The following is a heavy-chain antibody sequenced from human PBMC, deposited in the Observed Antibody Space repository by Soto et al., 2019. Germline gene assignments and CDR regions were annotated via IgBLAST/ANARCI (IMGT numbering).Heavy chain of an antibody. D-gene: IGHD3-22*01. CDR1: GGTFSSYAI. CDR2: IYYSGST. V-gene: IGHV4-59*06. Sequence: QVQLVQSGAEVKKPGSSVKVSCKASGGTFSSYAISWVRQAPGQGLEWIGYIYYSGSTYYNPSLKSRVTISVDTSKNQFSLKLSSVTAADTAVYYCARARKLDSSGYYYYFDYWGQGTLVTVSS. CDR3: ARARKLDSSGYYYYFDY. J-gene: IGHJ4*02.